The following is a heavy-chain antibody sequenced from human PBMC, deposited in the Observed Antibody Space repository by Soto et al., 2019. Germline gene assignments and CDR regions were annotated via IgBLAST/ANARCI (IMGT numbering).Heavy chain of an antibody. D-gene: IGHD6-13*01. V-gene: IGHV4-31*03. Sequence: PSETLSLTCTVSGGSISSGGYYWSWIRQHPGKGLEWIGYIYYSGSTYYNPSLKSRVTISVDTSKNQFSLKLSSVTAADTAVYYCARGWRIAAAGTYGMDVWGQGTTVTVSS. CDR1: GGSISSGGYY. CDR3: ARGWRIAAAGTYGMDV. J-gene: IGHJ6*02. CDR2: IYYSGST.